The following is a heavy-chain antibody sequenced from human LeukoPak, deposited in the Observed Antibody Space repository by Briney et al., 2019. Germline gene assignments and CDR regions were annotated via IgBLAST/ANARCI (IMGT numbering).Heavy chain of an antibody. CDR3: VRDLELVYYDTSAYEY. CDR1: GFTFSSYE. V-gene: IGHV3-48*03. Sequence: PGGSLRLSCAASGFTFSSYEMNWVRQAPGKGLEWVSYISNSATTVYYADSVQGRFTISRDNAKNTLFLQMNSLRAEDTAVYYCVRDLELVYYDTSAYEYWGQGNLVTVSS. CDR2: ISNSATTV. D-gene: IGHD3-22*01. J-gene: IGHJ4*02.